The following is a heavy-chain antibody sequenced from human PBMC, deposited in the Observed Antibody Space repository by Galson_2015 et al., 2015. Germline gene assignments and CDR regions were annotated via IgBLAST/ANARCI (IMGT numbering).Heavy chain of an antibody. V-gene: IGHV4-59*01. CDR3: ARGPNVMTTFGGVIGAFEI. J-gene: IGHJ3*02. CDR1: GGSISSYY. Sequence: LSLTCSVSGGSISSYYWSWIRQPPGKGLEWIGYIHYSGRTNYNSSLKSRVTISVDTSKNQFSLKLSSVTAADTAVYYCARGPNVMTTFGGVIGAFEIWGQGTTVTVSS. D-gene: IGHD3-16*02. CDR2: IHYSGRT.